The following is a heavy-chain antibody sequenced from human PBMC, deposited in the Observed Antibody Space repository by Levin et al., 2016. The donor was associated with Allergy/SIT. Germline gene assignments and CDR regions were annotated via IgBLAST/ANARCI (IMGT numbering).Heavy chain of an antibody. CDR1: GYTFTNYY. CDR3: ARDMEPYYYFYGMDV. Sequence: ASVKVSCKASGYTFTNYYIQWVRQAPGHGLEWMGWIHPNSGGTNYAQRFQGFITMTRDKSISTAYLELNSLTSDDTAVYFCARDMEPYYYFYGMDVWGQGTAVTVSS. D-gene: IGHD1-1*01. V-gene: IGHV1-2*04. J-gene: IGHJ6*02. CDR2: IHPNSGGT.